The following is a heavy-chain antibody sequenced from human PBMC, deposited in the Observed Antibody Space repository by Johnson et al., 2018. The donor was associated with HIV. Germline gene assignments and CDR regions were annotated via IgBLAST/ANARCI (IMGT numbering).Heavy chain of an antibody. CDR2: ISYDGSNK. Sequence: QVPLVESGGGVVQPGRSLRLSCSASGFTLSRYAMHWVRQAPGKGLEWVAVISYDGSNKYYADSVKGRFTISRDNSKNTLYLQMNSLRAEDTAVYYCARDEPYNLNAFDIWGQGTMVTVSS. J-gene: IGHJ3*02. CDR1: GFTLSRYA. D-gene: IGHD5-24*01. V-gene: IGHV3-30-3*01. CDR3: ARDEPYNLNAFDI.